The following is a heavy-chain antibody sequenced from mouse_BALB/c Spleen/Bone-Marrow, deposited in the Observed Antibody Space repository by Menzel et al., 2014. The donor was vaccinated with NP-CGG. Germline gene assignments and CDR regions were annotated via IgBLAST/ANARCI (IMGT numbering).Heavy chain of an antibody. CDR2: ISSGGSST. CDR3: TRRPLQANSYFDC. CDR1: GFTFSSYG. J-gene: IGHJ2*01. V-gene: IGHV5-6*01. D-gene: IGHD3-2*02. Sequence: EVQLVESGGDLVKPGGSLKLSCVASGFTFSSYGMSWVRRTPDKRLEWVATISSGGSSTYYPASVKGRFTISRDNAKSTRYLQMSSLNSEDTAMYYCTRRPLQANSYFDCWGQGTTLTVSS.